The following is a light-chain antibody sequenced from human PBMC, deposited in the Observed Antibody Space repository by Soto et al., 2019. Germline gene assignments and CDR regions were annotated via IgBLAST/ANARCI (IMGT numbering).Light chain of an antibody. CDR1: SSDVGGYNY. Sequence: QSALTRPASVSGSPGQSITISCTGTSSDVGGYNYVSWYQQHPGKAPKLMIYEVSNRPSGVSSRFSGSKSGNTASLTISGLQAEDEASYYCSSYTTRSTGVFGTGTKLTVL. J-gene: IGLJ1*01. V-gene: IGLV2-14*03. CDR2: EVS. CDR3: SSYTTRSTGV.